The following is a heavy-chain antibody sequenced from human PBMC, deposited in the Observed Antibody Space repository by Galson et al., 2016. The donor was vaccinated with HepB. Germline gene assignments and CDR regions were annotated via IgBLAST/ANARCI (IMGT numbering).Heavy chain of an antibody. D-gene: IGHD3-16*01. CDR1: GDSMSRSSYY. CDR2: IYYSGAT. V-gene: IGHV4-39*01. Sequence: ETLSLTCTVSGDSMSRSSYYWGWIRQPPGRRLEWIGSIYYSGATYYSPSLKSRVTISVDPSNNQFSLKLRSATAADTAMYYCARGEGHMITYAYWGQGTLVTVSS. CDR3: ARGEGHMITYAY. J-gene: IGHJ4*02.